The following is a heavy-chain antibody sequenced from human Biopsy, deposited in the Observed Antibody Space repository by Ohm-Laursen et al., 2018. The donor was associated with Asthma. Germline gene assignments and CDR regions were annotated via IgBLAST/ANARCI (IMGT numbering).Heavy chain of an antibody. CDR3: ARGDSSGWSHYYFDY. V-gene: IGHV3-53*01. Sequence: SLRLSCSASELTVSRDHMFWVRQAPGKGLEWVSVIYSGGTSDTADSVRGRFTISRDFYKNTLYLQMDSLRAEDTAVYYCARGDSSGWSHYYFDYWGQGTLITVSS. CDR2: IYSGGTS. CDR1: ELTVSRDH. D-gene: IGHD6-19*01. J-gene: IGHJ4*02.